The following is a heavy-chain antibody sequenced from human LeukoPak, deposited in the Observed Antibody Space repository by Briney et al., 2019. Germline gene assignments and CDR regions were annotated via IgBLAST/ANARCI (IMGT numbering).Heavy chain of an antibody. V-gene: IGHV5-51*03. Sequence: GESLKISCTVSGYTFTSYWIGWVRQMPGKGLEWMGIIYPGDSDTRYSPSFQGQVTISADKSISTAYLQWSSLKASDTAMYYCARPHHASSGYYSDYWGQGTLVTVSS. J-gene: IGHJ4*02. CDR2: IYPGDSDT. CDR1: GYTFTSYW. D-gene: IGHD3-22*01. CDR3: ARPHHASSGYYSDY.